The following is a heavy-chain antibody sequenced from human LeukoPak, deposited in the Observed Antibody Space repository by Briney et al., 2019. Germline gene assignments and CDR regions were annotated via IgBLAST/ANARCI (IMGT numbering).Heavy chain of an antibody. CDR2: ISSNGGST. CDR1: GFTFSSYA. V-gene: IGHV3-64*01. D-gene: IGHD6-19*01. J-gene: IGHJ4*02. CDR3: ARDAGIAVAATYFDY. Sequence: GGSLRLSCAASGFTFSSYAMHWVRQAPGKGLEYVSAISSNGGSTYYANSVKGRFTISRDNSKNTLYLQMGSLRAEDMAVYYCARDAGIAVAATYFDYWGQGTLVTVST.